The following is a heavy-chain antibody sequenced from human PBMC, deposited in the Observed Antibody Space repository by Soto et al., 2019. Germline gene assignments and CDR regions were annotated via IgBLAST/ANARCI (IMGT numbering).Heavy chain of an antibody. V-gene: IGHV3-7*03. J-gene: IGHJ4*02. CDR1: GFTFSSFW. CDR2: IKQDGSEK. CDR3: AYSSTPFDY. Sequence: GGSLRLSCAASGFTFSSFWMSWVRQAPGKGLEWVANIKQDGSEKYYVDSVRGRFSISRDNAKNSLFLQMNSLRAEDTAVYYCAYSSTPFDYWGQGTLVTVSS. D-gene: IGHD6-13*01.